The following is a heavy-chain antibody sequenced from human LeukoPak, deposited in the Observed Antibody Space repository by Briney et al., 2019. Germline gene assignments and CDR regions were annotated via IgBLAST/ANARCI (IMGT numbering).Heavy chain of an antibody. CDR2: IDPSDSYT. D-gene: IGHD3-16*01. V-gene: IGHV5-10-1*01. Sequence: GESLMISCKGSGYSFTSYWISWVRQMPGKGLEWMGRIDPSDSYTNYSPSFQGHVTISADKSISTAYLQWSSLKASDTAMYYCASPTIAGGSTDAFDIWGQGTMVTVSS. J-gene: IGHJ3*02. CDR3: ASPTIAGGSTDAFDI. CDR1: GYSFTSYW.